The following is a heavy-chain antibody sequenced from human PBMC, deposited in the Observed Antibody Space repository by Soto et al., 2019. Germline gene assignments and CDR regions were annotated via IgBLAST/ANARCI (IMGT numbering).Heavy chain of an antibody. CDR2: IYYSGST. Sequence: QVQLQESGPGLVKPSETLSLTCTVSGGSVSSGSYYWSWIRQPPGKGLEWIGYIYYSGSTNYNPSLKSRVPISVDTSKNQFSLKLSSVTAADTAVYYCARGIEGWYQGRYYYGMDFWGQGTTVTVSS. CDR1: GGSVSSGSYY. J-gene: IGHJ6*02. D-gene: IGHD6-19*01. V-gene: IGHV4-61*01. CDR3: ARGIEGWYQGRYYYGMDF.